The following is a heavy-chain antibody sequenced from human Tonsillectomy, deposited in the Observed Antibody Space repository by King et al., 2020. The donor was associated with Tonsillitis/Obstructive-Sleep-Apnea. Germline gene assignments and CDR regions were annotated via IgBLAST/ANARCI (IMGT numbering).Heavy chain of an antibody. CDR3: ARSEGIYYYGMDV. V-gene: IGHV3-48*03. CDR1: RFTFSNYE. CDR2: ISTSGSTI. J-gene: IGHJ6*02. Sequence: QLVQSGGGLVQPGGSLRLSCAASRFTFSNYEMNWVRQAPGKGLEWVSYISTSGSTIYYADSVKGRFTTSRDNAKNSLYLQMNSLRAEDTGAYYCARSEGIYYYGMDVWGQGTTVTVSS. D-gene: IGHD6-13*01.